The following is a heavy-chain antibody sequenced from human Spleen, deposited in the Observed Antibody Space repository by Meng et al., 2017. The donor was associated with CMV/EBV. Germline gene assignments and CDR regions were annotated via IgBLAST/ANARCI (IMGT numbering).Heavy chain of an antibody. CDR2: IQHSGST. D-gene: IGHD3-22*01. V-gene: IGHV4-34*01. CDR1: VVSFSVYT. Sequence: ELLDESGHGRLNRGEPLSLRRGVVVVSFSVYTWSWNRQPPGNGLEWIGEIQHSGSTNYNPSLKSRVTISVDTSKNQFSLKLSSVTAADTAVYYCARREDYYDSSGYYLRWGQGTLVTVSS. CDR3: ARREDYYDSSGYYLR. J-gene: IGHJ4*02.